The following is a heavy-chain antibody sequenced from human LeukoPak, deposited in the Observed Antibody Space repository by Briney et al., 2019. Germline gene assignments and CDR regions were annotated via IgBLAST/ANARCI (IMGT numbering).Heavy chain of an antibody. V-gene: IGHV4-4*07. Sequence: SETLFLTCTVSGGSISSYYWSWIRQPAGKGLEWIGRIYTSGSTNYNPSLKSRVTMSVDTSKNQFSLKLSSVTAADTAVYYGARDRVAARPDWFDPWGQGTLITVSS. J-gene: IGHJ5*02. CDR3: ARDRVAARPDWFDP. CDR1: GGSISSYY. CDR2: IYTSGST. D-gene: IGHD6-6*01.